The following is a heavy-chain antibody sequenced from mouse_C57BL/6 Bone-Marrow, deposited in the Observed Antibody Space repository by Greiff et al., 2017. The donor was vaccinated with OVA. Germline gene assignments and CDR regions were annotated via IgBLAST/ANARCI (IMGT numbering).Heavy chain of an antibody. Sequence: QVQLKQSGAELVKPGASVKLSCKASGYTFTEYTIHWVKQRSGQGLEWIGWFYPGSGSIKYNEKFKDKATLTADKSSSTVYMELSRLTSEDSAVYFCARHEGKEVPFYYGSSPFAYWGQGTLVTVSA. CDR2: FYPGSGSI. J-gene: IGHJ3*01. D-gene: IGHD1-1*01. V-gene: IGHV1-62-2*01. CDR3: ARHEGKEVPFYYGSSPFAY. CDR1: GYTFTEYT.